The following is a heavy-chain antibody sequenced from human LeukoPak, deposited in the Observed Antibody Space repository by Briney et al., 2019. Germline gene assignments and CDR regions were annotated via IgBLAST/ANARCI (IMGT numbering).Heavy chain of an antibody. V-gene: IGHV1-2*06. CDR1: GYTFTGYY. D-gene: IGHD4-17*01. CDR2: INPNSGGT. J-gene: IGHJ5*02. CDR3: ARDKRATDGESAYPADP. Sequence: ASVKVSCKASGYTFTGYYMHWVRQAPGQGLEWMGRINPNSGGTNYAQKFQGRVTMTRDTSISTAYMELSRLRSDDTAVYYCARDKRATDGESAYPADPWGQGTLVTVSS.